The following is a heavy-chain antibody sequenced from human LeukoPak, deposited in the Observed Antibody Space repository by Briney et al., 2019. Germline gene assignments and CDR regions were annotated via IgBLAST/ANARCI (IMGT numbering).Heavy chain of an antibody. V-gene: IGHV4-4*02. D-gene: IGHD3-10*01. Sequence: SETLSLTCAVPGGSISSSNWWSWVRQPPGKGLEWIGEIYHSGSTNYNPSLKSRVTISVDKSKNQFSLKLSSVTAADTAVYYCARDYYGSGSGHFDYWGQGTLVTVSS. CDR1: GGSISSSNW. CDR2: IYHSGST. J-gene: IGHJ4*02. CDR3: ARDYYGSGSGHFDY.